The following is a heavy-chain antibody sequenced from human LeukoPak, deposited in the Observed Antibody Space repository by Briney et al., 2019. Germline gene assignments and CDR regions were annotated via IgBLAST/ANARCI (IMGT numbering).Heavy chain of an antibody. CDR1: GGSVSSGSYY. J-gene: IGHJ4*02. CDR3: ARGGQLWPRDDY. D-gene: IGHD3-16*01. V-gene: IGHV4-61*01. Sequence: SETLSLTCTVSGGSVSSGSYYWSWIRQPPGKGLEWIGYISYSGSTNYNPSLKSRVTISADTPKNQFSLKLSSVTAADTAVYYCARGGQLWPRDDYWGQGTLVTVSS. CDR2: ISYSGST.